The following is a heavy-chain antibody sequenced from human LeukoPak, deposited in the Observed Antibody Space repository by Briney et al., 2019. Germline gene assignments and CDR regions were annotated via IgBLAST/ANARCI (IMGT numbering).Heavy chain of an antibody. J-gene: IGHJ6*02. CDR3: ARGGGLDV. CDR2: INHNGNVN. D-gene: IGHD3-16*01. Sequence: GGSLRLSCEGSAFIFSGHWMNWVRQAPGKGLEWVASINHNGNVNYYVDSVKGRFTISRDNAKNSLYLQMSNLRAEDTAVYFCARGGGLDVWGQGATVTVSS. CDR1: AFIFSGHW. V-gene: IGHV3-7*03.